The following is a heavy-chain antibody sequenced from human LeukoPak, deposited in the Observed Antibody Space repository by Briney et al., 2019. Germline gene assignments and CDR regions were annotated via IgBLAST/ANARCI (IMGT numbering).Heavy chain of an antibody. Sequence: GASVKVSCKASGYTFTGYYMHWVRRAPGQGLEWMGWINPNSGGTNYAQKFQGRVTLTSDTSISTAYMELSRLRSDDTAVYYCARDREGSTGTTGSWGQGTLVTVSS. CDR2: INPNSGGT. CDR3: ARDREGSTGTTGS. CDR1: GYTFTGYY. V-gene: IGHV1-2*02. D-gene: IGHD1-7*01. J-gene: IGHJ4*02.